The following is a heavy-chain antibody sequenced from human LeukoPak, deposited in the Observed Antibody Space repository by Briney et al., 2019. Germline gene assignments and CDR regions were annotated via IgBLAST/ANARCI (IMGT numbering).Heavy chain of an antibody. CDR2: INHSGST. Sequence: SETLSLTCSVSGGSFCDYYWSWIRQPPGTGLEWIGEINHSGSTNYNPSLKSRVTISLDTSKNQFSLKLSSVTAADTAVYYCARGFDYSRYYGMDVWGQGTTVTVSS. CDR3: ARGFDYSRYYGMDV. CDR1: GGSFCDYY. D-gene: IGHD4-11*01. J-gene: IGHJ6*02. V-gene: IGHV4-34*01.